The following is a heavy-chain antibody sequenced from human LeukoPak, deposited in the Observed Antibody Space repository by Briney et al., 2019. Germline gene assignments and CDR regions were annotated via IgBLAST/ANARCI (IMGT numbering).Heavy chain of an antibody. D-gene: IGHD3-16*02. CDR2: ISYDGSNK. CDR1: GFTFSSYA. V-gene: IGHV3-30-3*01. CDR3: ARVKDYVWGSYRYTWADY. Sequence: PGGSLRLSCAASGFTFSSYAMHWVRQAPGKGLEWVAVISYDGSNKYYADSVKGRFTISRDNSKNTPYLQMNSLRAEDTAVYYCARVKDYVWGSYRYTWADYWGQGTLVTVSS. J-gene: IGHJ4*02.